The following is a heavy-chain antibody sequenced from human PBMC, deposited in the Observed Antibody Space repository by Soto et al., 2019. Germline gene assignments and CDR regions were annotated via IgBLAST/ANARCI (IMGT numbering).Heavy chain of an antibody. Sequence: QVQLVQSGAEVKKPGSSVKVSCKASGGTFSSYAISWVRQAPGQGLEWMGGIIPIFGTANYAQKFQGRVTITADESTSTAYRELSSVRSEDREVYYCARGIAVAGTRGYFDYWGQGTLVTVSS. CDR1: GGTFSSYA. CDR3: ARGIAVAGTRGYFDY. CDR2: IIPIFGTA. J-gene: IGHJ4*02. D-gene: IGHD6-19*01. V-gene: IGHV1-69*01.